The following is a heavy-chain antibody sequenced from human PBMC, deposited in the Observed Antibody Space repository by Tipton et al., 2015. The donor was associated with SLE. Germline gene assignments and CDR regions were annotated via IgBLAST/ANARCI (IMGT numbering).Heavy chain of an antibody. J-gene: IGHJ3*02. Sequence: QSGAEVKKPGASVKVSCKVSGYTLTELSMHWVRQAPGKGLEWMGGFDPEDGETIYAQKFQGRVTMTEDTSTDTAYMELSSRRSEDTAVYYCAADLYSGYERACDIWGQGTMVTVSS. V-gene: IGHV1-24*01. CDR1: GYTLTELS. D-gene: IGHD5-12*01. CDR3: AADLYSGYERACDI. CDR2: FDPEDGET.